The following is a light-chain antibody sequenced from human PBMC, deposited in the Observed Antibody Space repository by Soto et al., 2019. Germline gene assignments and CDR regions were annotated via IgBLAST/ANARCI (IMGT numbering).Light chain of an antibody. CDR2: DAS. CDR3: QQYYSYPWT. CDR1: QSINSW. J-gene: IGKJ1*01. Sequence: DIQMTQSPSTLSATVGDRVTITCRASQSINSWLAWYQQKPGKAPQILIYDASTLQSGVPSRFSGSGSGTDFTLTISCLQSEDFATYYCQQYYSYPWTFGQGTKVDI. V-gene: IGKV1-5*01.